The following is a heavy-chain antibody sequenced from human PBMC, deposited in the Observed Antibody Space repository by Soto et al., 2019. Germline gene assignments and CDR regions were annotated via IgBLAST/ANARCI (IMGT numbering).Heavy chain of an antibody. Sequence: SETLSLTCAVYGGSFSGYYWSWIRQPPGKGLEWIGEINHSGSTNYNPSLKSRVTISVDTSKNQFSLKLSSVTAADTAVYYCARGRAYTCSSTSCYVPFDIWGQGTMVTVSS. D-gene: IGHD2-2*01. CDR2: INHSGST. CDR1: GGSFSGYY. J-gene: IGHJ3*02. V-gene: IGHV4-34*01. CDR3: ARGRAYTCSSTSCYVPFDI.